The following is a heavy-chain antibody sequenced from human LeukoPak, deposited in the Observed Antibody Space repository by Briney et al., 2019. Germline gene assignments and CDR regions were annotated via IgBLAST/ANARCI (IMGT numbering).Heavy chain of an antibody. CDR3: ARDFAVTTAYYYGVDV. Sequence: PSETLSLTCTVSGGSISSSSSYWTWIRQPPGKGLEWIGYIYYSGTTDYNPSLRSRVTISVDTPKNQFSLKLSSVTAADTAVYYCARDFAVTTAYYYGVDVWGQGITVTVSS. V-gene: IGHV4-61*01. CDR2: IYYSGTT. D-gene: IGHD4-17*01. CDR1: GGSISSSSSY. J-gene: IGHJ6*02.